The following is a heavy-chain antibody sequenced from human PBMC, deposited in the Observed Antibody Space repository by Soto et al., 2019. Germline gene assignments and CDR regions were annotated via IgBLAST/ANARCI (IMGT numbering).Heavy chain of an antibody. CDR1: GGSISSSSYY. J-gene: IGHJ6*02. CDR2: IYYSGST. Sequence: SETLSLTCTVSGGSISSSSYYWGWIRQPPGKGLEWIGSIYYSGSTYCNPSLKSRVTISVDTSKNQFSLKLSSVTAADTAVYYCARLPLGAVAGRYYYYGMDVWGQGTTVTVSS. D-gene: IGHD6-19*01. CDR3: ARLPLGAVAGRYYYYGMDV. V-gene: IGHV4-39*01.